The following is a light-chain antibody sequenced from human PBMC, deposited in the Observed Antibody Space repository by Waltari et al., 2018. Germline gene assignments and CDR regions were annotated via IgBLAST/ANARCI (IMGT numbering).Light chain of an antibody. V-gene: IGLV2-23*02. CDR2: DVS. J-gene: IGLJ2*01. CDR3: CSYAGSSTLVV. Sequence: QSALTQPASVSGSPGQSITISCTGTSSDVGGYNYVSWYQQHPGKAPKRMIYDVSKRPSVFSNRFAGSKSGNTASLTISGRQAEDEADYYCCSYAGSSTLVVFGGGTKLTVL. CDR1: SSDVGGYNY.